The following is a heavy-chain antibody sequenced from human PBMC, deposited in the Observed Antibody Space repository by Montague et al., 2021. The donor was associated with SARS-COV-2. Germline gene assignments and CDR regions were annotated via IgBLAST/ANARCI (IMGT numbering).Heavy chain of an antibody. Sequence: SLRLSCAASGFTFNTYGMSWVRQAPRQGLEWVSCISGGGGTYYAGSVKGRFAISRDTSNNTLYLQMNSLRAEDTAIYYCAKQRGTITTTFDYWGQGSLVTVSS. V-gene: IGHV3-23*01. CDR3: AKQRGTITTTFDY. CDR2: ISGGGGT. D-gene: IGHD1-1*01. J-gene: IGHJ4*02. CDR1: GFTFNTYG.